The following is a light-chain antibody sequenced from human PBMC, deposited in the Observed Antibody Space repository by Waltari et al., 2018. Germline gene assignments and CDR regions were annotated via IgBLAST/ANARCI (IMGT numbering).Light chain of an antibody. CDR2: EAS. J-gene: IGKJ3*01. CDR1: QDISNY. V-gene: IGKV1-33*01. Sequence: DIQMTQSPSSLSASVGDRVTITCQASQDISNYLNWYQQKPGKAPKLLIYEASKLETGVPSRFSGSGSGTDFTFTISSLQPEDIAAYYCQQYDNLPRFGPGTKVDIK. CDR3: QQYDNLPR.